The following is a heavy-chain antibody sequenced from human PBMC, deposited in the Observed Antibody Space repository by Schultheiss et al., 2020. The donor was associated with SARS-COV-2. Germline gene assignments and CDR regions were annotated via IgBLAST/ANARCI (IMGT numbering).Heavy chain of an antibody. CDR3: ARSYCSGGRCYSLDY. CDR2: ISGSGGST. Sequence: GGSLRLSCAASGFTFSSYAMSWVRQAPGKGLEWVSAISGSGGSTYYADSVKGRFTISRDNSKNTLYLQMNSLRAEDTAVYYCARSYCSGGRCYSLDYWGQGTLVTVSS. CDR1: GFTFSSYA. V-gene: IGHV3-23*01. J-gene: IGHJ4*02. D-gene: IGHD2-15*01.